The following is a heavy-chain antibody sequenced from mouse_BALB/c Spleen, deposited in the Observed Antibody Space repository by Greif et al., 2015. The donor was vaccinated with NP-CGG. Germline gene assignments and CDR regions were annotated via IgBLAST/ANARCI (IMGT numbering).Heavy chain of an antibody. CDR2: IDPANGNT. Sequence: VQLQQSGAELVKPGASVKLSCTASGFNIKDTYMHWVKQRPEQGLEWIGRIDPANGNTKYDPKFQGKATITADTSSNPAYLQLSSLPSEDTAVYYCARPYYDYDPYAMDYWGQGTSVTVSS. CDR1: GFNIKDTY. J-gene: IGHJ4*01. V-gene: IGHV14-3*02. CDR3: ARPYYDYDPYAMDY. D-gene: IGHD2-4*01.